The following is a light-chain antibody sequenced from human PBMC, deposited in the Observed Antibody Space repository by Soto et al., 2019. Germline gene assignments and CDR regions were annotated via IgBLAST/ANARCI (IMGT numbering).Light chain of an antibody. J-gene: IGLJ3*02. CDR1: SSNIGAGYD. CDR2: GNS. V-gene: IGLV1-40*01. CDR3: QSYDSSLRGRV. Sequence: QSVLTQPPSVSGATGQRVTISCTGSSSNIGAGYDVHWYQQLPGTAPKLLIYGNSNRPSGVPDRFSGSKSGTSASLAITGLQAEDEAHYYCQSYDSSLRGRVFGGGTKLTVL.